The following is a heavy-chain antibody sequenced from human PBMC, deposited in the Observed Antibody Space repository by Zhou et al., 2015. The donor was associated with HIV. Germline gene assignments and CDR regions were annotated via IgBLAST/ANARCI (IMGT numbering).Heavy chain of an antibody. CDR3: ARGPRVLMVYAMEYFQH. J-gene: IGHJ1*01. Sequence: QVQLVQSGAEVKKPGASVKVSCKASGYTFTGYYMHWVRQAPGQGLEWMGRINPNSGGTNYAQKFQGRVTMTRDTSISTAYMELSRLRSDDTAVYYCARGPRVLMVYAMEYFQHWGQGTLVTVSS. D-gene: IGHD2-8*01. CDR1: GYTFTGYY. V-gene: IGHV1-2*06. CDR2: INPNSGGT.